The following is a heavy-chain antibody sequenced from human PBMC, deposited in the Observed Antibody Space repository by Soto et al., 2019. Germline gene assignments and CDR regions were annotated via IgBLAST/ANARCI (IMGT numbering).Heavy chain of an antibody. CDR3: ARALGYCSSTSCYDFDY. Sequence: ASVKVSCKASGYTFTSYDINWVRQATGQGLEWMGWMNPNSGNTGYAQKFQGRVTMTRNTSISTAYMELSSLRSEDTAVYYCARALGYCSSTSCYDFDYWGQGTLVTSPQ. CDR2: MNPNSGNT. V-gene: IGHV1-8*01. CDR1: GYTFTSYD. J-gene: IGHJ4*02. D-gene: IGHD2-2*01.